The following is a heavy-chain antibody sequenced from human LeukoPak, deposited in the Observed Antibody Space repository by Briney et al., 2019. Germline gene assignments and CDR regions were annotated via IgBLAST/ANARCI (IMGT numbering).Heavy chain of an antibody. CDR1: GGSVSSGSYY. CDR2: IYYSGGT. V-gene: IGHV4-61*01. Sequence: SETLSLTYTVSGGSVSSGSYYWSWIRQPPGKGLEWIGYIYYSGGTNYNPSLKSRVTISVDTSKNQFSLKLSSVTAADTAVYYCARVQFLCSGGSCYLYYFDYWGQGTLVTVSS. J-gene: IGHJ4*02. CDR3: ARVQFLCSGGSCYLYYFDY. D-gene: IGHD2-15*01.